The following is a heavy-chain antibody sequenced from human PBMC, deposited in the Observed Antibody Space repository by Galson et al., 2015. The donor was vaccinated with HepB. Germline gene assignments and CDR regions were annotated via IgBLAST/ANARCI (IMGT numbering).Heavy chain of an antibody. V-gene: IGHV3-7*01. J-gene: IGHJ2*01. CDR2: IKQDGGEK. CDR1: GFSFSNYW. Sequence: SLRLSCAASGFSFSNYWMSWVRQAPGKGLQWVANIKQDGGEKYYVDSVKGRFSISRDNAKNLLYLQMDILRPEDTAVFYCARFPHDVWTGYYPNWYFDFWGRGTLVTVSS. D-gene: IGHD3/OR15-3a*01. CDR3: ARFPHDVWTGYYPNWYFDF.